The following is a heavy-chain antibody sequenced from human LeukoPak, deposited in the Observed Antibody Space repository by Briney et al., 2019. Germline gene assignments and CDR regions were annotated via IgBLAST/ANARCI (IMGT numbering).Heavy chain of an antibody. D-gene: IGHD6-19*01. CDR1: GYTFTGYY. V-gene: IGHV1-2*02. CDR3: AASIAVARGNWFDP. J-gene: IGHJ5*02. Sequence: ASVKVSCKASGYTFTGYYIHWVRQAPGQGLEWMGWINPNSGGTNYAQKFQGRVTMTRDTSISTAYMELSRLRSDDTAVYYCAASIAVARGNWFDPWGQGTLVTVSS. CDR2: INPNSGGT.